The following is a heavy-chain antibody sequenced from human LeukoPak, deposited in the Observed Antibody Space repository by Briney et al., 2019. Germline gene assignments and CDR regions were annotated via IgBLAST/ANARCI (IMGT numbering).Heavy chain of an antibody. V-gene: IGHV3-30*18. CDR1: RFTFNSYS. CDR3: AKGSGYYYGSGHYFDY. CDR2: ISYEGSNK. Sequence: PGRSLRLSCTASRFTFNSYSMHWVRQAPGKGVEWVAFISYEGSNKYYADSVKGRFTISRDNSKNTLYLQMNSLRAEDTAVYYCAKGSGYYYGSGHYFDYWGQGTLVTVSS. D-gene: IGHD3-10*01. J-gene: IGHJ4*02.